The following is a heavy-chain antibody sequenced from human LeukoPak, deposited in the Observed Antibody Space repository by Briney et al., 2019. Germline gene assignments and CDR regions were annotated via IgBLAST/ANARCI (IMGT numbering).Heavy chain of an antibody. J-gene: IGHJ5*02. V-gene: IGHV1-18*01. CDR2: ISAYNGNT. CDR3: ARDGAAASLKRLSRPNDWFDP. D-gene: IGHD3-16*02. Sequence: ASVKDSCKASGYTFNSYGISWVRQAPGQGLEWMGWISAYNGNTNYAQKFQGRVTMTTDTSTSTAYMELRSLRTDDTAVYYCARDGAAASLKRLSRPNDWFDPWGQGTLVTVSS. CDR1: GYTFNSYG.